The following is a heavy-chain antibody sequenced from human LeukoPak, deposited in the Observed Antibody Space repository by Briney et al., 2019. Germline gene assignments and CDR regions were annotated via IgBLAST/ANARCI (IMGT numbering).Heavy chain of an antibody. CDR1: GFTISSYS. Sequence: GGSLRLSCAASGFTISSYSMYWVRQAPGKGLEWLSYIDSETYGNTIYYPHTVKGRFTISRDNAKNSLYLQMDGLRDEDTAVYYCARDRDYAFDYWGQGTLVTVSS. CDR3: ARDRDYAFDY. D-gene: IGHD4-17*01. J-gene: IGHJ4*02. V-gene: IGHV3-48*02. CDR2: IDSETYGNTI.